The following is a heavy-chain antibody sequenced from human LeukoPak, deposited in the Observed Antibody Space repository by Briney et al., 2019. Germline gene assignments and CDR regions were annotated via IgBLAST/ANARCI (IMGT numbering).Heavy chain of an antibody. Sequence: SETLSLTCAVYGGSFSGYYWSWIRQPPGKGLEWIGEINHSGSTNYNPSLKSRVTISVDTSKNQFSLKLSSVTAADTAVYYCARLGPYLWFGELLKENYYYYYMDVWGKGTTVTISS. V-gene: IGHV4-34*01. CDR1: GGSFSGYY. D-gene: IGHD3-10*01. CDR3: ARLGPYLWFGELLKENYYYYYMDV. CDR2: INHSGST. J-gene: IGHJ6*03.